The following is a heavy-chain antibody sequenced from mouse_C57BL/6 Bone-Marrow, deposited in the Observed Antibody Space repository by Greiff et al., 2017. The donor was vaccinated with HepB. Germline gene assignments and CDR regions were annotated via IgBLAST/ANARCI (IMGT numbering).Heavy chain of an antibody. CDR3: ARPSRSLYYYAMDY. CDR1: GYSITSGYY. Sequence: DVQLQESGPGLVKPSQSLSLTCSVTGYSITSGYYWNWIRQFPGNKLEWMGYISYDGSNNYNPSLKNRISITRDTSKNQFFLKLNSVTTEDTATYYCARPSRSLYYYAMDYWGQGTSVTVSS. J-gene: IGHJ4*01. CDR2: ISYDGSN. D-gene: IGHD1-1*01. V-gene: IGHV3-6*01.